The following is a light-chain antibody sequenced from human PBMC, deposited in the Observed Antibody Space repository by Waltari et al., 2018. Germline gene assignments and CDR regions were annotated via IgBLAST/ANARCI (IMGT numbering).Light chain of an antibody. CDR3: QQYGSSPQT. V-gene: IGKV3-20*01. CDR2: GAS. CDR1: QSFGSHS. J-gene: IGKJ2*01. Sequence: EIVLTQSPGTLSLSPGERATLSCRASQSFGSHSLGWYQQKPGQAPRLLIYGASSRATGIPDRFSGSGSGTDFILTITRLEPEDFAVYYCQQYGSSPQTFGQGTKLEIK.